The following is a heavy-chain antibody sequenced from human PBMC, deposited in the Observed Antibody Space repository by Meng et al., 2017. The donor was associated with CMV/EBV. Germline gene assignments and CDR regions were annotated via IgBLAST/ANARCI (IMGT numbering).Heavy chain of an antibody. D-gene: IGHD3-3*01. CDR2: IYSGGST. V-gene: IGHV3-66*02. CDR1: GFTVSSNY. J-gene: IGHJ6*02. CDR3: FARGYDFWPYGMDV. Sequence: LSLTCAASGFTVSSNYMSWVRQAPGKGLEWVSVIYSGGSTYYADSVKGRFTISRDNSKNTLYLQMNSLRAEDTAVYYCFARGYDFWPYGMDVWGQGTTVTVSS.